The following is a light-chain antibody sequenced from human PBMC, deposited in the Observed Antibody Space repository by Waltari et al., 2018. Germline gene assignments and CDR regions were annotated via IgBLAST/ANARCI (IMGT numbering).Light chain of an antibody. Sequence: QSALTQPASVSGSPGQSIIISCTGTSSDVGSYNLVYWYQHHSRKAPKLMIYEGTQRPSGVSDRFSGPKSGDTASLTISGLQAEDEADYYCCSYVRDITWVFGGGTKLTVL. CDR3: CSYVRDITWV. CDR1: SSDVGSYNL. CDR2: EGT. V-gene: IGLV2-23*01. J-gene: IGLJ3*02.